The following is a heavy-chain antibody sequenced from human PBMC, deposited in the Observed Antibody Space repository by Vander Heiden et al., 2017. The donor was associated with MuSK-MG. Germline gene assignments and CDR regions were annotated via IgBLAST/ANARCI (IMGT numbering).Heavy chain of an antibody. Sequence: EVQLVESGGGLIQPGGSLRLSCAASGFTISSNYMIWVRQAPGKGLEWVSVIYGGGSTHYADSVKGRCTISRDNSKNTLYLQMNSLRAEDTAVYYCAREDCSGGSCYLEPTYFDYWGQGTLVTVSS. D-gene: IGHD2-15*01. CDR2: IYGGGST. CDR1: GFTISSNY. V-gene: IGHV3-53*01. J-gene: IGHJ4*02. CDR3: AREDCSGGSCYLEPTYFDY.